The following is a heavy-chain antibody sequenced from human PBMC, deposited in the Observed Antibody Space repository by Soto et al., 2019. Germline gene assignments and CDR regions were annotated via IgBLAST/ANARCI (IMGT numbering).Heavy chain of an antibody. CDR3: ARDPPLPSPWYLDL. Sequence: ASVKVSCKASGYTFTSYGISWVRQAPGQGLEWMGWISAYNGNTNYAQKLQGRVTMTTDTSTSTAYMELRSLRSDDTAVYYCARDPPLPSPWYLDLWGRGTLVTVSS. J-gene: IGHJ2*01. V-gene: IGHV1-18*01. CDR2: ISAYNGNT. CDR1: GYTFTSYG.